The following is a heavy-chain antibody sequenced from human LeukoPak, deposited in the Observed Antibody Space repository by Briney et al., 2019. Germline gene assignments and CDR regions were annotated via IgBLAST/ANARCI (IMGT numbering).Heavy chain of an antibody. D-gene: IGHD3-3*01. CDR2: INHSGST. V-gene: IGHV4-34*01. CDR3: ARTRYDFWSGYVYYFDY. CDR1: GGSFSGYY. Sequence: SETLSLTCAVYGGSFSGYYWSWIRQPPGKGLEWIGEINHSGSTNYNPSLTSRVTISVDTSKNQFSLKLSSVTAADTAVYYCARTRYDFWSGYVYYFDYWGQGTLVTVSA. J-gene: IGHJ4*02.